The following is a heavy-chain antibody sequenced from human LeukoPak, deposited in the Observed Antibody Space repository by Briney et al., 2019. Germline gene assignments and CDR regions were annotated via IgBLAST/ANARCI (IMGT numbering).Heavy chain of an antibody. J-gene: IGHJ4*02. Sequence: TGGSLRLSCAASGFTFSSYWMSWVRQAPGKGLEWVANIKQDGSEKYCVDSVKGRFTISRDNAKNSLYLQMNSLRAEDTAVYYCASSGVVAATDYWGQGTLVTVSS. CDR3: ASSGVVAATDY. CDR1: GFTFSSYW. V-gene: IGHV3-7*01. CDR2: IKQDGSEK. D-gene: IGHD2-15*01.